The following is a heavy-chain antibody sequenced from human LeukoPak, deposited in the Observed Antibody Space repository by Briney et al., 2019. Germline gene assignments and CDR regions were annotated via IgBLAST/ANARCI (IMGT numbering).Heavy chain of an antibody. CDR3: AKGSSGYFADL. CDR1: GFTFSSYA. CDR2: ISYDGSNK. Sequence: GRSLRLSCAASGFTFSSYAMHWVRQAPGKGLEWVAVISYDGSNKYYADFVRGRFTISRDNSKNTLFLQMNSLRAEDTALYYCAKGSSGYFADLWGQETLVTVSS. D-gene: IGHD3-22*01. V-gene: IGHV3-30*07. J-gene: IGHJ5*02.